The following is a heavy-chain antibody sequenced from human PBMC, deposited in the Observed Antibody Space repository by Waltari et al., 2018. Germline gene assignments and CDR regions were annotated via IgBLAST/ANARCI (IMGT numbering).Heavy chain of an antibody. D-gene: IGHD5-18*01. CDR2: INHSGST. V-gene: IGHV4-34*01. Sequence: QVQLQQWGAGLLKPSETLSLTCAVYGGSLSGYYWGWIRPPPGKGLEWIGEINHSGSTNYTPSLKSRVTTSVDTSKNQFSLKLSSVTAADTAVYYCARGGIGRGLRRFDYWGQGTLVTVSS. J-gene: IGHJ4*02. CDR1: GGSLSGYY. CDR3: ARGGIGRGLRRFDY.